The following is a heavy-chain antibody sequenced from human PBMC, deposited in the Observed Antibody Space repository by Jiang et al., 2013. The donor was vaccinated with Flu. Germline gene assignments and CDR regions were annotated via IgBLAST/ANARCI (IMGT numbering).Heavy chain of an antibody. V-gene: IGHV2-5*02. J-gene: IGHJ4*02. CDR3: AHRRKSLRVLLRDGLYSGNCFDY. Sequence: KPTQTLTLTCTFSGFSLSTSGVGVGWIRQSPGKALEWLALIDWDDDKRYIPSLKSRLTITKDTSKNQVVLTMTNMDPVDTATYYCAHRRKSLRVLLRDGLYSGNCFDYWGQGTLVTVSS. CDR2: IDWDDDK. D-gene: IGHD5-24*01. CDR1: GFSLSTSGVG.